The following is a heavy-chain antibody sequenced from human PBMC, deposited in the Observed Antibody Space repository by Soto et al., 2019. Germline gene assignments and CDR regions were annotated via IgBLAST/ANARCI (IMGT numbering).Heavy chain of an antibody. CDR3: ARDLLAAYSHSGMIDY. J-gene: IGHJ4*02. V-gene: IGHV3-30*14. Sequence: PGGSLRLSCEASGFALSDYAMHWVRQAPGEGLEWVAIISYDGSEKKYADSVKGRFTISRDNSKDTVYLQMSSLTGNDTAVYYCARDLLAAYSHSGMIDYWGQGSLVTRLL. CDR1: GFALSDYA. D-gene: IGHD3-10*01. CDR2: ISYDGSEK.